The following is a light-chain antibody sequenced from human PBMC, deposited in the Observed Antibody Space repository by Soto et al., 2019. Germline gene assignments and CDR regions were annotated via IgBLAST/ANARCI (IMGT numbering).Light chain of an antibody. CDR3: TSHAGSNNYV. CDR2: EVS. CDR1: SSDVGGYNY. J-gene: IGLJ1*01. Sequence: QSVLTQPRSVSGSPGQSVAISCTGTSSDVGGYNYVSWYQQHPGKAPKLIISEVSKRPSGVPDRFSGSKSGNTASLTVSGLQAEDEADYYCTSHAGSNNYVFGTGTKVTVL. V-gene: IGLV2-8*01.